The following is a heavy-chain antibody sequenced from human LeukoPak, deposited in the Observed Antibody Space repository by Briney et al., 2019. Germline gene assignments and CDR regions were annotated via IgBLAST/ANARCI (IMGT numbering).Heavy chain of an antibody. D-gene: IGHD2-21*02. CDR1: GFTFSTCA. J-gene: IGHJ5*02. V-gene: IGHV3-23*01. Sequence: PGGSLRLSCAASGFTFSTCAMSWVRQAPGKGLEWVSGISGTTSGTYYADSVKGRFTISRDNSKDTLFLQVNSLRAEDTAVYYCARGGDHCGGDCYPNWFDPWGQGTLVTVSS. CDR3: ARGGDHCGGDCYPNWFDP. CDR2: ISGTTSGT.